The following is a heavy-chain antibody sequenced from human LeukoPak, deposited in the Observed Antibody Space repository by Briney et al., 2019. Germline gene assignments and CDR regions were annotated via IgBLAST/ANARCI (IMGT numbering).Heavy chain of an antibody. J-gene: IGHJ3*02. CDR3: ARGLYGDYEDAFDI. V-gene: IGHV4-30-2*01. CDR2: IYHSGST. CDR1: GGSISSGGYS. D-gene: IGHD4-17*01. Sequence: PSETLSLTCAVSGGSISSGGYSWSWIRQPPGKGLEWIGYIYHSGSTYYNPSLKSRVTISVDRSKNQFSLKLSSVTAADTAVYYCARGLYGDYEDAFDIWGQGTMVTVSS.